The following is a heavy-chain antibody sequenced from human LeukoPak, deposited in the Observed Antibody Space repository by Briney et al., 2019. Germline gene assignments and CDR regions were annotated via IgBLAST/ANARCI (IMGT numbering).Heavy chain of an antibody. V-gene: IGHV4-4*07. CDR2: IYSSGST. CDR3: ARDGYSYSSGWYSYAFDI. D-gene: IGHD6-19*01. J-gene: IGHJ3*02. Sequence: ASETLSLTCTVSGGSISSYYWSWIRQPAGKGLEWIGRIYSSGSTNYSPSLKSRVTMSVDTSKNQFSLKLSSVTAADTAVYYCARDGYSYSSGWYSYAFDIWGQGTMVTVSS. CDR1: GGSISSYY.